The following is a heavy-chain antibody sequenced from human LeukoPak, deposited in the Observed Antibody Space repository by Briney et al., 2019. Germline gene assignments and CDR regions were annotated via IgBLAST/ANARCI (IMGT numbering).Heavy chain of an antibody. Sequence: KSSETLSLTCTVSGGSISSSSYYWGWIRQPPGKGLEWIGEINHSGSTNYNPSLESRVTISVDTSKNQFSLKLSSVTAADTAVYYCAREYSSSWSEGIDYWGQGTLVTVSS. D-gene: IGHD6-13*01. V-gene: IGHV4-39*07. CDR1: GGSISSSSYY. J-gene: IGHJ4*02. CDR2: INHSGST. CDR3: AREYSSSWSEGIDY.